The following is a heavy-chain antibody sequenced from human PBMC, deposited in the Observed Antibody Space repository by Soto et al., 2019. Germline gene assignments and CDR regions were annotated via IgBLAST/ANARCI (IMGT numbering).Heavy chain of an antibody. CDR1: GPTFIAYY. V-gene: IGHV1-2*02. Sequence: PLVQSGAEGKKPGASVRVSCKTSGPTFIAYYIHWVRQAPGQGLEWMGWIDPKSGGTTYEQKFLGRVTMTRDTSINTDYMDLNRLTSGDTAVYYCARVSVDVPEWGQGTLITVSS. D-gene: IGHD5-12*01. CDR3: ARVSVDVPE. J-gene: IGHJ4*02. CDR2: IDPKSGGT.